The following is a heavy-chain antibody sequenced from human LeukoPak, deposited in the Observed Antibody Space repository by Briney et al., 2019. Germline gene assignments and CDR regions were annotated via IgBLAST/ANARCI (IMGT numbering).Heavy chain of an antibody. V-gene: IGHV5-51*01. J-gene: IGHJ6*03. CDR3: ARAGTYYYYHMDV. D-gene: IGHD6-19*01. Sequence: GESLKISCKGSGYSFTSYWIGWVRQLPGKGLEWMGIIHPGDSDTRYSPSFQGQVTISADKSISTAYLQWSSLKASDTAIYYCARAGTYYYYHMDVWGKGTTVTVFS. CDR1: GYSFTSYW. CDR2: IHPGDSDT.